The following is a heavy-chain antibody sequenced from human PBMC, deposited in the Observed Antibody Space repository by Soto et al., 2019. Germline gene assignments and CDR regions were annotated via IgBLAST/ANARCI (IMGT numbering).Heavy chain of an antibody. CDR1: GYTLTSYI. J-gene: IGHJ3*02. CDR3: ARRSIFTWSDAFDI. Sequence: QVELVQSGAEGKKPGASVKVSCKAAGYTLTSYIMHGVRQAPGKGLEWMGFINPSGGITTYAQKSQARVTMTSDTSTSTVYMELRTLKSEDTAVYYCARRSIFTWSDAFDIWGQGTMVTVSA. D-gene: IGHD3-3*01. CDR2: INPSGGIT. V-gene: IGHV1-46*01.